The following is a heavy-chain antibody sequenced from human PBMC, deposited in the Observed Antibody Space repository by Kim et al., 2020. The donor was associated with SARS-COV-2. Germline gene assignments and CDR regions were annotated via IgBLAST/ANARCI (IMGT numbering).Heavy chain of an antibody. J-gene: IGHJ4*02. V-gene: IGHV3-23*01. Sequence: DSVNGRFTISRDNSKNTLYLQMNSLRAEDTAVYYCAKDGAYGSGSEYFDYWGQGTLVTVSS. CDR3: AKDGAYGSGSEYFDY. D-gene: IGHD3-10*01.